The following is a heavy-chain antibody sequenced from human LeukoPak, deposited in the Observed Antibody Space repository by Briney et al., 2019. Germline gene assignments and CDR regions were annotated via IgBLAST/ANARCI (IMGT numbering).Heavy chain of an antibody. Sequence: GGSLRLSCAASGFTFSSYSMNWVRQAPGKGLEWVSSISSSSYIYYADSVKGRFTISRDNAKNSLYLQMNSLRAEDTAVYYCARGKPITMIVVAHQYYFGYWGQGTLVTVSS. J-gene: IGHJ4*02. D-gene: IGHD3-22*01. V-gene: IGHV3-21*01. CDR2: ISSSSYI. CDR1: GFTFSSYS. CDR3: ARGKPITMIVVAHQYYFGY.